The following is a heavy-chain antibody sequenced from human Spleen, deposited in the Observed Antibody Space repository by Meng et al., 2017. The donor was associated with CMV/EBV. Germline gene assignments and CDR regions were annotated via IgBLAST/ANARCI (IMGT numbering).Heavy chain of an antibody. D-gene: IGHD2-2*01. CDR1: GFTFSSYS. J-gene: IGHJ4*02. Sequence: DSGFTFSSYSMNWVRQAPGKGLEWVSSISSSSSYIYYADSVKGRFTISRDNAKNSLYLQMNSLRAEDTAVYYCARGGCSSTSCYYYWGQGTLVTVSS. CDR2: ISSSSSYI. V-gene: IGHV3-21*01. CDR3: ARGGCSSTSCYYY.